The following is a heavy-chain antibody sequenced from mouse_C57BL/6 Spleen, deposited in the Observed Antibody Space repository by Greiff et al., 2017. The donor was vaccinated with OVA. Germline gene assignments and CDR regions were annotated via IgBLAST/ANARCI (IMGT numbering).Heavy chain of an antibody. D-gene: IGHD2-14*01. J-gene: IGHJ4*01. CDR3: TGGYWFYAMDY. CDR1: GFTFSNYW. V-gene: IGHV6-3*01. Sequence: EVKVEESGGGLVQPGGSMKLSCVASGFTFSNYWMNWVRQSPEKGLEWVAQIRLKSDNYATHYAESVKGRFTISRDDSKSSVYLQMNNLRAEDTGIYYCTGGYWFYAMDYWGQGTSVTVSS. CDR2: IRLKSDNYAT.